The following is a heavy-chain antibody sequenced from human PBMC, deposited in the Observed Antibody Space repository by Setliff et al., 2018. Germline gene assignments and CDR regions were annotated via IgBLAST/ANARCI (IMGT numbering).Heavy chain of an antibody. CDR1: GFTFSNYW. CDR2: ISSSGSTI. CDR3: ARDLDGGNGHDL. D-gene: IGHD2-15*01. V-gene: IGHV3-48*01. J-gene: IGHJ5*02. Sequence: GGSLRLSCTASGFTFSNYWMHWIRQAPGKGLEWVSYISSSGSTIYYSGSVKGRFTISRDNAKNSLFLQMNGLRADDTAVYYCARDLDGGNGHDLWGRGTLVTVSS.